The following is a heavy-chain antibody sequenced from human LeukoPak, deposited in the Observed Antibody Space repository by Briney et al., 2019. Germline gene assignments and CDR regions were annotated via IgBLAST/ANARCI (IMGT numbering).Heavy chain of an antibody. CDR1: GFTFSSYA. Sequence: QPGGSLRLSCAASGFTFSSYAMSWVRQAPGKGLEWVANVKQDGSEKYYVDSVKGRFTISRDNAKNSLYLQMNSLRAEDTAVYYCARSSLYYYGSGSKAHPDDYWGQGTLVTVSS. CDR2: VKQDGSEK. J-gene: IGHJ4*02. D-gene: IGHD3-10*01. V-gene: IGHV3-7*01. CDR3: ARSSLYYYGSGSKAHPDDY.